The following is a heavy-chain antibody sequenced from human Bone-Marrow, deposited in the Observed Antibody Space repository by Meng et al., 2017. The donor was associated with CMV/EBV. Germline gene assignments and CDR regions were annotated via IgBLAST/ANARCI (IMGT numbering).Heavy chain of an antibody. V-gene: IGHV1-69*05. CDR1: GGSFSSYA. J-gene: IGHJ6*04. CDR3: ARSTAKNGYWDYFYGRDV. D-gene: IGHD3-22*01. Sequence: SVKVSCKASGGSFSSYAVSWVRQAPGQGLEWMGGIITTFGPANYAQKFQARVTITTDESTGTAYLELSSLRSEDTAMYFCARSTAKNGYWDYFYGRDVWGEGTTVTVSS. CDR2: IITTFGPA.